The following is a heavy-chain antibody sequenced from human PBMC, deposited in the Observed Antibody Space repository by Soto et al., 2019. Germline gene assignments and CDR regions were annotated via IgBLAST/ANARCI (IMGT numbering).Heavy chain of an antibody. Sequence: EVRLVESGGDLVQPGGSLRLSCGTSGFTFSSYWLSWVCQAPGRGLEWVATIKEDGTQKYYVDSVKGRFTISRDNAKSFMYLQMTSLRAEDPAVSYCARYVRVFDYWGQGNLVTVSS. CDR1: GFTFSSYW. J-gene: IGHJ4*02. CDR2: IKEDGTQK. CDR3: ARYVRVFDY. D-gene: IGHD3-10*02. V-gene: IGHV3-7*04.